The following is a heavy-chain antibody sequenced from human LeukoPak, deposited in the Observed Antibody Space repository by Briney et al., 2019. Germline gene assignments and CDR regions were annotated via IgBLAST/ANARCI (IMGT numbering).Heavy chain of an antibody. CDR3: ARGPMVRTGRVDY. D-gene: IGHD3-10*01. Sequence: GGSLRLSCAAPGFTFSSYSMNWVRQAPGKGLEWVSYISSSSSTIYYADSVKGRFTISRDNAKNSLYLQMNSLRAEDTAVYYCARGPMVRTGRVDYWGRGTLVTVSS. J-gene: IGHJ4*02. CDR1: GFTFSSYS. CDR2: ISSSSSTI. V-gene: IGHV3-48*01.